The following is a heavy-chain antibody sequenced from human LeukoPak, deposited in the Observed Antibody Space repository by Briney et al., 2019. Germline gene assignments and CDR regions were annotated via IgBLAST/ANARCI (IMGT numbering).Heavy chain of an antibody. V-gene: IGHV1-8*01. J-gene: IGHJ4*02. D-gene: IGHD1-26*01. CDR3: ARVGLGKETFDF. Sequence: ASVKVSCKASGYTFTSYDINWVRQATGQGLEWMGWMNPNSGYTGYAQKFQGRVTMTRNTSISTAYMELSSLRSEGTAVYYCARVGLGKETFDFWGQGTLVTVSS. CDR1: GYTFTSYD. CDR2: MNPNSGYT.